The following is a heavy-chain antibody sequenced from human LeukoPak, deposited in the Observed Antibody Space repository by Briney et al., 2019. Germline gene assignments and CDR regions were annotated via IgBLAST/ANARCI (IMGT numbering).Heavy chain of an antibody. CDR2: ISAYNGNT. Sequence: AASVKVSCKASGYTFTSYGISWVRQAPGQGLEWMGWISAYNGNTNYAQKLQGRVTMTTDTSTSTAYMELRSLRSDDTAVYYCARGLKDYGDWKLAYYFDYWGQGTLVTVSS. J-gene: IGHJ4*02. CDR3: ARGLKDYGDWKLAYYFDY. D-gene: IGHD4-17*01. CDR1: GYTFTSYG. V-gene: IGHV1-18*01.